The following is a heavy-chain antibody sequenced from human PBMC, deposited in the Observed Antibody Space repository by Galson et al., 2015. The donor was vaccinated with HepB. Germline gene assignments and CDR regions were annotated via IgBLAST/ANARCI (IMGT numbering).Heavy chain of an antibody. J-gene: IGHJ4*02. V-gene: IGHV3-20*04. CDR2: INWSGIST. Sequence: SLRLSCAASGFIFDDYGMNWVRQAPGKGLEWVSGINWSGISTDYVDSVKGRFTISRDNAKNSLYLQMNSLRAEDTAVYYCARGFGYSAYRRLDYWGQGTLVTVSS. D-gene: IGHD5-12*01. CDR1: GFIFDDYG. CDR3: ARGFGYSAYRRLDY.